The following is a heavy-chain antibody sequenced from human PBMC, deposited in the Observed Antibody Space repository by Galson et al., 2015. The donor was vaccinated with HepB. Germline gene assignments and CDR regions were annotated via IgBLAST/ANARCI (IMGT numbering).Heavy chain of an antibody. Sequence: SVKVSCKASGYTFTNYYIHWVRQAPGQGLEWMAIIDPRGGSTTFAQKFQGRVTMTRDTPTSTVHMELSSLRSEDTAVYYCAKKEAIPPEVGNWFDSWGQGTLVTVSS. D-gene: IGHD1-26*01. CDR2: IDPRGGST. CDR1: GYTFTNYY. CDR3: AKKEAIPPEVGNWFDS. V-gene: IGHV1-46*01. J-gene: IGHJ5*01.